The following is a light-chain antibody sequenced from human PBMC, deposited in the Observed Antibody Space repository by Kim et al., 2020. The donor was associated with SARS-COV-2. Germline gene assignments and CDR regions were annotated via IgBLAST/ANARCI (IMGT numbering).Light chain of an antibody. J-gene: IGKJ4*01. CDR1: QSVSSNY. CDR2: DTS. V-gene: IGKV3-20*01. Sequence: SPGKRATLSCRASQSVSSNYWAWYQQKPGQPPRLLIYDTSTRATGIPDRFSGSGSGTDYTLTISRLEPEDFVVYYCQQYGSSPLTFGGGTKVDIK. CDR3: QQYGSSPLT.